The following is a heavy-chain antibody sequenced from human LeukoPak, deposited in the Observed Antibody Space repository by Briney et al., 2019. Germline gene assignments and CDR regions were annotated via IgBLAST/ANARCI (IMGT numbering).Heavy chain of an antibody. CDR2: ISIHGGDT. CDR3: ARVLRDASGYYDY. CDR1: GFTFSSYA. D-gene: IGHD3-22*01. V-gene: IGHV3-64*01. J-gene: IGHJ4*02. Sequence: GGSLRLSCAASGFTFSSYAMHWVRQAPGKGLEYVSAISIHGGDTYYANSVKGRFTISGDNSKNTLYLQMGSLRAEDMAVYYCARVLRDASGYYDYWGQGTLVTVSS.